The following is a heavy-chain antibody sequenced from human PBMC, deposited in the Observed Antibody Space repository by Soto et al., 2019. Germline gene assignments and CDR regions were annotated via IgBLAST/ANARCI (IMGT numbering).Heavy chain of an antibody. CDR3: AREGNYGDFNMDV. CDR1: GYTFTSYD. Sequence: ALVTVACKASGYTFTSYDINWVRKTTGQGLEWMGWMNPNSGNTGYAQKFQGRVTMTRNTSISTAYMELSSLRSEDTAVYYCAREGNYGDFNMDVWGKGTTVTVSS. D-gene: IGHD4-17*01. CDR2: MNPNSGNT. J-gene: IGHJ6*03. V-gene: IGHV1-8*01.